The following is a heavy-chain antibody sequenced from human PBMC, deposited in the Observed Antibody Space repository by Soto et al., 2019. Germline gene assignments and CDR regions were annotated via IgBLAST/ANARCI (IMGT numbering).Heavy chain of an antibody. CDR1: GGSINSGGYY. D-gene: IGHD2-2*01. CDR2: IYYSGDT. V-gene: IGHV4-31*03. CDR3: ARFTSRAHYFAMDV. Sequence: QVQLQESGPGLLKPSQTLSLTCTVSGGSINSGGYYWTWIRQHPGRGLESIGYIYYSGDTYYNPSLKSRLSISLDTSKNQFSLKLTSVTAADTAIYYCARFTSRAHYFAMDVWGHGTAVTVSS. J-gene: IGHJ6*02.